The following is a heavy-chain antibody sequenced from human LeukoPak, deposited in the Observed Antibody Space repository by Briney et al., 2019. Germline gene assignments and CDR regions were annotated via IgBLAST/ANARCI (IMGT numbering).Heavy chain of an antibody. CDR3: AGRYDSSGYYYGSAFDY. V-gene: IGHV4-39*01. D-gene: IGHD3-22*01. CDR1: GGSISSSSYY. J-gene: IGHJ4*02. CDR2: IYYSGST. Sequence: PSETLSLTCTVSGGSISSSSYYWGWIRQPPGKGLEWIGSIYYSGSTYYNPSLKSRVTISVDTSKNQFSLKLSSVTAADTAVYYCAGRYDSSGYYYGSAFDYWGQGTLVTVSS.